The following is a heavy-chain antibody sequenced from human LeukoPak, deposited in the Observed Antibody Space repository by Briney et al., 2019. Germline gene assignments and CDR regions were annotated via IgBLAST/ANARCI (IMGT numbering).Heavy chain of an antibody. J-gene: IGHJ4*02. CDR2: ITGDGGTT. D-gene: IGHD3-3*01. Sequence: GGSLRLSCAASGFTFGDYTMHWFRQPPGRGLQWVSLITGDGGTTSYAGSVKGRFTISRDNSKNSLYLHMNSLRNEDTALYYCAKGHFGAGHYWGQGTLVSVSS. CDR3: AKGHFGAGHY. V-gene: IGHV3-43*02. CDR1: GFTFGDYT.